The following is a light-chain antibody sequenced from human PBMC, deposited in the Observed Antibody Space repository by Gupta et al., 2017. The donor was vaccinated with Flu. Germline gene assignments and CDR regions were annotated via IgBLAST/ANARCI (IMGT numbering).Light chain of an antibody. CDR1: QSVSD. V-gene: IGKV3-20*01. J-gene: IGKJ4*02. CDR3: QQDSSSYT. CDR2: ATS. Sequence: EIVLTQSPGTLSLSPGERAARSCRTSQSVSDLEWYQQKPGQAPSLLIYATSRSAVGNPVGFSGGGYKIDFTLTRSGREDEDFAVYCVQQDSSSYTFGRGTKVEIK.